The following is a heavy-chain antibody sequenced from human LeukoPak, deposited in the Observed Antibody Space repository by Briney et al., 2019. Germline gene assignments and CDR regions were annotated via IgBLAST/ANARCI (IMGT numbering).Heavy chain of an antibody. V-gene: IGHV3-48*03. CDR3: ARGPAASGYYDSRGRNGYFDY. J-gene: IGHJ4*02. D-gene: IGHD3-22*01. Sequence: PGGSLRLSCAASGFIFSNFEMNWVRQAPGKGLEWVSYISSSGSTIYYADSVKGRFTISRDNAKNSLYLQMNSLRAEDTAVYYCARGPAASGYYDSRGRNGYFDYWGQGTLVTVSS. CDR2: ISSSGSTI. CDR1: GFIFSNFE.